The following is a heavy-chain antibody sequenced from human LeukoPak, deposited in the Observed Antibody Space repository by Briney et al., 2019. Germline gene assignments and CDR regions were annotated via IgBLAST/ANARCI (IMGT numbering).Heavy chain of an antibody. CDR1: GFTFSTYV. J-gene: IGHJ4*02. CDR3: VRGTGY. Sequence: PGGSLRLSCSVSGFTFSTYVMHWVRQAPGKGLEYVSVISSNGDNTYYEDSVKGRFTISRDNSKNTLYLQMSSLRADDTAVYYCVRGTGYWGQGTLVTVSS. CDR2: ISSNGDNT. V-gene: IGHV3-64D*06.